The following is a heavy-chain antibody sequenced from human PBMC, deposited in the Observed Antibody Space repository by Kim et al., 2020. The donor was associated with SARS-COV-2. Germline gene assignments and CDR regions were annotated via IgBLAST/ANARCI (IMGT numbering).Heavy chain of an antibody. CDR3: AKGRLAYGMDV. J-gene: IGHJ6*02. CDR1: GFTFDDYA. CDR2: ISWNSGSI. D-gene: IGHD6-6*01. V-gene: IGHV3-9*01. Sequence: GGSLRLSCAASGFTFDDYAMHWVRQAPGKGLEWVSGISWNSGSIGYADSVKGRFTISRDNAKNSLYLQMNSLRAEDTALYYCAKGRLAYGMDVWGQGTTVTVSS.